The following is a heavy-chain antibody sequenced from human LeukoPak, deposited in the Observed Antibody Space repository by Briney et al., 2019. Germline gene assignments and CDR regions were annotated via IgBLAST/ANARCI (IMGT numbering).Heavy chain of an antibody. D-gene: IGHD6-6*01. CDR2: ISYDGSNE. CDR3: ARAKGTSYLSSFDY. CDR1: GFTFSSYV. Sequence: GGSLRLSCAASGFTFSSYVMHWVRQAPGKGLEWVAIISYDGSNEYYADSVKGRFTISRDNSKDTLYLQMNSLRAADTAVYYCARAKGTSYLSSFDYWGQGTLVTVSS. V-gene: IGHV3-30*04. J-gene: IGHJ4*02.